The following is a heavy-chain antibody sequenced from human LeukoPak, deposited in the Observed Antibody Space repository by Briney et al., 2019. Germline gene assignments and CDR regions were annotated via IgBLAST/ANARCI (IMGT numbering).Heavy chain of an antibody. Sequence: SETLSLTCTVSGGSINSYYWSWIRQPPGKGLEWIGYIYYSGSTNYNPSLKSRVTISVDTSKNQFSLKLSSVTAADTAVYYCASSTRDAFDIWGQGTMVTVSS. V-gene: IGHV4-59*01. CDR3: ASSTRDAFDI. D-gene: IGHD6-13*01. J-gene: IGHJ3*02. CDR1: GGSINSYY. CDR2: IYYSGST.